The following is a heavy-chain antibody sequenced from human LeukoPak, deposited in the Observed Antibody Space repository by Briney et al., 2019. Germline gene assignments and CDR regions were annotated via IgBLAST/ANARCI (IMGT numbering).Heavy chain of an antibody. D-gene: IGHD6-6*01. CDR1: GFTFSSYG. J-gene: IGHJ3*02. CDR2: IRYDGSNK. CDR3: AKAIAARDNDAFDI. V-gene: IGHV3-30*02. Sequence: GGSLRLSCAASGFTFSSYGMHWVRQAPGKGLEWVAFIRYDGSNKYYADSVKGRFTISRDNSKNTLYPQMNSLRAEDTAVYYCAKAIAARDNDAFDIWGQGTMVTVSS.